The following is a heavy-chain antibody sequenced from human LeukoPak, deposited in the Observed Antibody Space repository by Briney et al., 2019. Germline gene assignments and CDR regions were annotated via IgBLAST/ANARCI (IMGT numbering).Heavy chain of an antibody. Sequence: PSETLSLTCTVSGGSISSYYWSWIRQPPGKGLEWIGYIYYSGSTNYNPSLKSRVTISVGTSTNQFSLKLSSVTAADTAVYYCARGGHCSGGSCYSSSYYDMDVWGQGTTVTVSS. CDR3: ARGGHCSGGSCYSSSYYDMDV. CDR2: IYYSGST. V-gene: IGHV4-59*01. J-gene: IGHJ6*02. CDR1: GGSISSYY. D-gene: IGHD2-15*01.